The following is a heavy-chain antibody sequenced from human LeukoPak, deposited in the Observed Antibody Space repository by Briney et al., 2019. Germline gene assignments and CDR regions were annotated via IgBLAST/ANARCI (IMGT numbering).Heavy chain of an antibody. CDR3: ATLDGSGLTYDAFDI. J-gene: IGHJ3*02. CDR2: ISGSGGST. Sequence: PEGSLRLSCAASGFTFSSYAMSWVRQAPGKGLEWVSAISGSGGSTYYADSVKGRFTISRDNSKNTLYLQMNSLRAEDTAVYYCATLDGSGLTYDAFDIWGQGTMVTVSS. V-gene: IGHV3-23*01. D-gene: IGHD3-10*01. CDR1: GFTFSSYA.